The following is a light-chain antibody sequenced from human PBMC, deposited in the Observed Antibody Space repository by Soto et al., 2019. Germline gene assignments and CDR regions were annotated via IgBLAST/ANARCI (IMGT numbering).Light chain of an antibody. CDR1: QSVTNNQ. V-gene: IGKV3-20*01. J-gene: IGKJ1*01. Sequence: EIVLTQSPGTLSLSPGERATLSCRASQSVTNNQFAWFRQKPGQAPRLLISDASTRATGIPARFSGSGSGTEFTLTISSLQPEDFAVYYCQQYGSSPPWTFGQGTKVDIK. CDR3: QQYGSSPPWT. CDR2: DAS.